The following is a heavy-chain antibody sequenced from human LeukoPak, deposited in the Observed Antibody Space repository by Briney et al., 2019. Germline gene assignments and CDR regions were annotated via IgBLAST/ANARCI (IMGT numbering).Heavy chain of an antibody. D-gene: IGHD1-1*01. CDR2: IIPIFGTA. CDR1: GGTFSSYA. Sequence: ASVKVSCKASGGTFSSYAISWVRQAPGQGLEWMGGIIPIFGTANYAQKFQGRVTITADESTSTAYMELSSLRSEDTAVYYCARVVQPPYYYYMDVWGKGTTVTVSS. V-gene: IGHV1-69*13. CDR3: ARVVQPPYYYYMDV. J-gene: IGHJ6*03.